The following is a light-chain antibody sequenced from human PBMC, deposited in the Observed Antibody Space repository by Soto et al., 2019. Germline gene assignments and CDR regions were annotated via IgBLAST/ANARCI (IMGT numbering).Light chain of an antibody. CDR3: SSYTGTSTFV. V-gene: IGLV2-14*04. Sequence: TNRDVGGYDYVSWYQQLPGKAPKLMIYDVNNRPSGVSNRFSGSESGNTASLTISGLQAEDEADYYCSSYTGTSTFVFGGGTKVTVL. J-gene: IGLJ1*01. CDR2: DVN. CDR1: NRDVGGYDY.